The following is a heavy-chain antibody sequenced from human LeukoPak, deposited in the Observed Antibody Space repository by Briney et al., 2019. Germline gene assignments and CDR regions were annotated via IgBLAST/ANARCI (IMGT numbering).Heavy chain of an antibody. CDR1: GFTFIDYS. CDR2: VGISSGNT. CDR3: ARDHRYAFDN. D-gene: IGHD5-12*01. J-gene: IGHJ4*02. Sequence: GGSLRLSCAASGFTFIDYSMNWVRQAPGKGLEWISYVGISSGNTKYADSVRGRFTISGDSAKNSVFLQMNSLRVEDTAVYYCARDHRYAFDNWGQGTLVTVSS. V-gene: IGHV3-48*04.